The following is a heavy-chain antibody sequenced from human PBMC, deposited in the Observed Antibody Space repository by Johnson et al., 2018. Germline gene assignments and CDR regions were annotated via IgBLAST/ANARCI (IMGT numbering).Heavy chain of an antibody. CDR2: IGTAGDT. CDR3: ARECRSGSSTSCYHAFDI. V-gene: IGHV3-13*01. CDR1: GFTFSSYD. D-gene: IGHD2-2*01. Sequence: VQLVQSGGGLVQPGGSLRLSCAASGFTFSSYDMHWVRQATGKGLEWVSAIGTAGDTYYPGSVKGRFTISRENAKHPLYLQRNSRRAGDTAVYYCARECRSGSSTSCYHAFDIWGQGTMVTVSS. J-gene: IGHJ3*02.